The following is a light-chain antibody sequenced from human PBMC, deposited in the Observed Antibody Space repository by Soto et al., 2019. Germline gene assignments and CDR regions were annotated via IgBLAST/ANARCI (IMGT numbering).Light chain of an antibody. Sequence: IQMTQSPSSLSASVGDRVTITCRASESITRYLNWYQHKPGKAPNLLIYAASILQSGVPSRFSGSGSGTDFTLPISSLQPEDFATYYCQQTYSTLLYTFGQGTKLKIK. CDR2: AAS. CDR3: QQTYSTLLYT. CDR1: ESITRY. V-gene: IGKV1-39*01. J-gene: IGKJ2*01.